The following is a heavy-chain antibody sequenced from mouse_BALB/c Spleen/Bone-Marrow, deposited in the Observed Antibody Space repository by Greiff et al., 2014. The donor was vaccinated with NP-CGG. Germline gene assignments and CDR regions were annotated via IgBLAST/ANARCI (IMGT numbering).Heavy chain of an antibody. Sequence: VQLQQSGPDLVKPSQSLSLTYTVTGYSITSGYSWHWIRQLPGNKLEWMGYIHYSGSTNYNPSLKSRISITRDTSKNQFFLQLNSVTTEDTATYYCARIYYGSSYDYWGQGTTLTVSS. CDR3: ARIYYGSSYDY. CDR1: GYSITSGYS. D-gene: IGHD1-1*01. J-gene: IGHJ2*01. V-gene: IGHV3-1*02. CDR2: IHYSGST.